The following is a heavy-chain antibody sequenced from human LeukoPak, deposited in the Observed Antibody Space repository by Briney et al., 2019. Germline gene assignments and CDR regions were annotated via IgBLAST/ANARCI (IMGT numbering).Heavy chain of an antibody. J-gene: IGHJ4*02. CDR3: ARGLGARDY. CDR2: INHSGST. V-gene: IGHV4-34*01. Sequence: PSETLSLTCAVYGGSFSGYYWSWIRQPPGKGLEWIGEINHSGSTNYNPSLKSRVTISVDTSMNQFSLKLSSVTAADTAVYYCARGLGARDYWGQGTLVTVSS. CDR1: GGSFSGYY. D-gene: IGHD1-26*01.